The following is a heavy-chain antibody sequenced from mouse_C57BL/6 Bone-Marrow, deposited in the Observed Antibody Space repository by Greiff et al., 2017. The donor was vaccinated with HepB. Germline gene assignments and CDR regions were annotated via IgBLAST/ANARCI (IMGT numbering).Heavy chain of an antibody. V-gene: IGHV1-54*01. CDR2: INPGSGGT. CDR1: GYAFTNYL. D-gene: IGHD1-1*01. CDR3: ARRGDYYGSSLFDY. Sequence: QVHVKQSGAELVRPGTSVKVSCKASGYAFTNYLIEWVKQRPGQGLEWIGVINPGSGGTNYNEKFKGKATLTADKSSSTAYMQLSSLTSEDSAVYFCARRGDYYGSSLFDYWGQGTTLTVSS. J-gene: IGHJ2*01.